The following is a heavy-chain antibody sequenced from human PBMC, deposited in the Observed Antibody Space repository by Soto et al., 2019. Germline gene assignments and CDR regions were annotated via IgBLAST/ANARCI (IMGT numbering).Heavy chain of an antibody. CDR1: GFTFSSYG. Sequence: QVQLVESGGGVVQPGRSLRLSCAASGFTFSSYGMHWVRQAPGKGLEWVAVIWDDGSNKYYADSVKGRFTISRDNSKNTLYLQMNSLRAEDTAVYYCARRGGPTAVLGYWGQGTLVTVSS. CDR2: IWDDGSNK. J-gene: IGHJ4*02. V-gene: IGHV3-33*01. CDR3: ARRGGPTAVLGY. D-gene: IGHD4-17*01.